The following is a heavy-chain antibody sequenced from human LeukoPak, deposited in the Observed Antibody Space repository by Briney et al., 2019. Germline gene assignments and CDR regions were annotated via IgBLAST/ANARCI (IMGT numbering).Heavy chain of an antibody. V-gene: IGHV3-23*01. CDR2: IFGSGGSA. J-gene: IGHJ4*02. Sequence: GGSLRLSCAASGFTFNSYAMYWVRQAPGKGLEWVSGIFGSGGSARYADSVKGRFTISRDNSKNTVYLQMNSLRAEDTAVYYCAKMTTGYSSGRYPGWPVDYWGQGALVTVSS. CDR3: AKMTTGYSSGRYPGWPVDY. D-gene: IGHD6-19*01. CDR1: GFTFNSYA.